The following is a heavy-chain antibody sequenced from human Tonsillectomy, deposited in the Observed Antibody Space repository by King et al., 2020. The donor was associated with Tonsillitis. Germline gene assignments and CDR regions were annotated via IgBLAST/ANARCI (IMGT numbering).Heavy chain of an antibody. CDR3: ARYDSTGAGAFDI. V-gene: IGHV5-51*01. D-gene: IGHD3-22*01. Sequence: VQLVESGAEVKKPGESLKISCKGSGYSFTRYWIVWVRQMPGKGLEWMGIIYPGDSETRYSPSFQGQVTISADKSISTAFLQWSRLKASDSAIYYCARYDSTGAGAFDIWGQGTMDTVSS. J-gene: IGHJ3*02. CDR2: IYPGDSET. CDR1: GYSFTRYW.